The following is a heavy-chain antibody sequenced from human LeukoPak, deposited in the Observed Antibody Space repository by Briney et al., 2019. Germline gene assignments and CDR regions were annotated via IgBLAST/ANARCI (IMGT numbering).Heavy chain of an antibody. CDR3: AKDKGYTSSPTFDY. Sequence: PGGSLRLSCADSGFTFSIYAMSWVRQAPGKGLEWVSAISGSGGSTYYADSVKGRFTISRDNSKNTLYLQINSLRGEDTAVYYCAKDKGYTSSPTFDYWGQGTLVTVSS. CDR2: ISGSGGST. CDR1: GFTFSIYA. J-gene: IGHJ4*02. D-gene: IGHD6-13*01. V-gene: IGHV3-23*01.